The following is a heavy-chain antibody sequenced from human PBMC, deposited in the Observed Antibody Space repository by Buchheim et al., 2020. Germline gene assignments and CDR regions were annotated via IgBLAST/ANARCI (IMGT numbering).Heavy chain of an antibody. CDR1: GFTFSSAW. CDR3: ATAPGFYDSAPFDF. V-gene: IGHV3-15*01. J-gene: IGHJ4*02. Sequence: EVQLVESGGGLVNPGGSLRLSCAVSGFTFSSAWMSWVRQSPGKGLEWVGLIKSKTDGGTTDYAAPVKGRFIIPRDDSDNTLYLQMSNLKTEDTAVYYCATAPGFYDSAPFDFWGQGT. CDR2: IKSKTDGGTT. D-gene: IGHD3-22*01.